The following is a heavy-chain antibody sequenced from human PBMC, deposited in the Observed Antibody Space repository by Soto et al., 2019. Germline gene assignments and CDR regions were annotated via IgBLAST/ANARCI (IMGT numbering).Heavy chain of an antibody. CDR2: IKSKTDGGTT. D-gene: IGHD3-3*01. J-gene: IGHJ5*02. V-gene: IGHV3-15*01. CDR1: GFTFSNAW. CDR3: TTLDYDFWSGYSHNWFDP. Sequence: GGSLRLSCAASGFTFSNAWMSWVRQAPGKGLEWVGRIKSKTDGGTTDYAAPVKGRFTISRDDSKNTLYLQMNSLKTEDTAVYYCTTLDYDFWSGYSHNWFDPWGQGTLVTVSS.